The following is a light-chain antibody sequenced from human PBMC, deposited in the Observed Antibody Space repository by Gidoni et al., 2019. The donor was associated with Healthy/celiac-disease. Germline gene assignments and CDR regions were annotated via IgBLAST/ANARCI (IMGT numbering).Light chain of an antibody. CDR2: KAS. CDR1: QSISSW. J-gene: IGKJ2*01. CDR3: QQYNSYPYT. V-gene: IGKV1-5*03. Sequence: DIQMTQSPSTLSTSVGDRVTITCRASQSISSWLAWYQQKPGKAPKLLIYKASSLESGVPSRFSGSGSGTEFTLTISSLQPDDFATYYCQQYNSYPYTFGQGTKLEIK.